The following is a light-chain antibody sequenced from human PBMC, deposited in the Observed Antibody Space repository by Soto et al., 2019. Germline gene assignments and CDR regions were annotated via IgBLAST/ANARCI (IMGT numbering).Light chain of an antibody. J-gene: IGKJ1*01. CDR3: QQYGRSRWT. CDR1: QSVTSNY. CDR2: GAS. Sequence: EIVLTQSPGTLSLSPGERATLSCRASQSVTSNYLAWYQQKHGQAPRLLIYGASSRATGVPDRFSGSGSGTDSTLSISRLEPEDFAVFYCQQYGRSRWTFGQGTKVEIK. V-gene: IGKV3-20*01.